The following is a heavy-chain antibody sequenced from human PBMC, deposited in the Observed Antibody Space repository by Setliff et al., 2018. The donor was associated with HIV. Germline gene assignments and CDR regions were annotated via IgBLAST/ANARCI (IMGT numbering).Heavy chain of an antibody. CDR1: GYTFTDNY. J-gene: IGHJ3*02. V-gene: IGHV1-2*02. CDR2: FNSATGGT. Sequence: GASVKVSCKASGYTFTDNYIHWVRQAPGQGLEWMAWFNSATGGTNYAENFQGRVTVTRDTSINTDYEELNSLKSDDTAVYYCARDYLHVFDIWGQGTMVTVSS. CDR3: ARDYLHVFDI.